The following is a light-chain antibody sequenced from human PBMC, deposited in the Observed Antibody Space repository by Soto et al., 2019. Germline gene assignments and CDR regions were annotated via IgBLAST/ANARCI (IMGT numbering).Light chain of an antibody. CDR2: DAS. J-gene: IGKJ1*01. CDR3: QQRTKWRT. V-gene: IGKV3-11*01. Sequence: EIVLAQSPATLSLSPGERATRSCRASQSVSSYLAWYQQKPGQAPRLLIYDASKRATGIPARFGGSGFGTDYTLTISSLEPEDFAVYYCQQRTKWRTFGQGTKVDIK. CDR1: QSVSSY.